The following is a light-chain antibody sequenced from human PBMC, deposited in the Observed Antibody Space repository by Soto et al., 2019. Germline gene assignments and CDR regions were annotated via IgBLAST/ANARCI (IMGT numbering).Light chain of an antibody. V-gene: IGKV3-11*01. CDR3: QQRSNWPIT. J-gene: IGKJ5*01. CDR2: DAF. CDR1: QSVSSY. Sequence: ETVLTQSPGTLSLSPGERATLSCRASQSVSSYLAWYQQKPGQAPRLLIYDAFNRATGIPARFSGSGSGTDFTLTISSLEPEDFVVYYCQQRSNWPITFGQGTRLEIK.